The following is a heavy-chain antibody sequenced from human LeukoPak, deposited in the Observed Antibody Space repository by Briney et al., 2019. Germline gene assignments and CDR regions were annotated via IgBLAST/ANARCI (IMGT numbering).Heavy chain of an antibody. V-gene: IGHV3-23*01. CDR2: VSGSGGST. CDR3: AKDGEWLRLRYWYFDL. D-gene: IGHD5-12*01. J-gene: IGHJ2*01. CDR1: GFTFSSYA. Sequence: PGGSLRLSCAASGFTFSSYAMSGVRQVPGKGLEWGSTVSGSGGSTYYADSVKGRFTISRDNSKNTLYLQRNSLRAEDTAVYYCAKDGEWLRLRYWYFDLWGRGTLVTVSS.